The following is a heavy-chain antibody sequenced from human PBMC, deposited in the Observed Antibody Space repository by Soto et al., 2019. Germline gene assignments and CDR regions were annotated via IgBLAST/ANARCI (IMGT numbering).Heavy chain of an antibody. D-gene: IGHD3-3*01. J-gene: IGHJ5*02. CDR1: GFTFINYV. Sequence: GSLRLSCAASGFTFINYVLSWVRQAPGKGLEWVSTLSGSGDTTFYADSVKGRFTISRDNSENTMYLQMNSLRAEDTAVYYCTKYRPNFDPWSQGTLVTVSS. V-gene: IGHV3-23*01. CDR3: TKYRPNFDP. CDR2: LSGSGDTT.